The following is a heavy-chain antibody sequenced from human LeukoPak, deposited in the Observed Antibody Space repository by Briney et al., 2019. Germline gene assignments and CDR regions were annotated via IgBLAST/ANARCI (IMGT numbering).Heavy chain of an antibody. J-gene: IGHJ2*01. CDR2: IYPRDGST. Sequence: ASVKVSCKVSGYSFTSNYIHWVRQAPGQGLEWMGMIYPRDGSTSYAQKFQGRVTMTRDTSTSTVYMELSSLRSEDTAVYYCARSGVTTDYWYFDLWGRGTLVTVSS. CDR1: GYSFTSNY. CDR3: ARSGVTTDYWYFDL. D-gene: IGHD4-17*01. V-gene: IGHV1-46*01.